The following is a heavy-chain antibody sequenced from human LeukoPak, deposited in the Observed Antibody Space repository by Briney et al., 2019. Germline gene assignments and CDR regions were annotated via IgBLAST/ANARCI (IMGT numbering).Heavy chain of an antibody. CDR1: GFTFRNYA. CDR3: AKSNRYSSGWSDY. V-gene: IGHV3-23*01. CDR2: ISDSGGST. Sequence: PARSLRPSCAASGFTFRNYATSCVRQAPGNGLEWVSGISDSGGSTYYADSVKGRFTISRDNSKNTVYLQMNSLRAEDTAVYYCAKSNRYSSGWSDYWGQGTLVTVSS. D-gene: IGHD6-19*01. J-gene: IGHJ4*02.